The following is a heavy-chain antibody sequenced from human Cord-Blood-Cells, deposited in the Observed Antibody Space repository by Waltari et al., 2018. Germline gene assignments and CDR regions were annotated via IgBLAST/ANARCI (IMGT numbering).Heavy chain of an antibody. D-gene: IGHD6-13*01. CDR2: IWYDGSNK. Sequence: QLVESGGGVVQPGRSLRLSCAASGFTFSSYGMHWVRQAPGKGLEWVAVIWYDGSNKYYADSVKGRFTTSRDNSKNTLYLQMNSLRAEDTAVYYCARDLKLRAAAGYFDYWGQGTLVTVSS. V-gene: IGHV3-33*01. CDR3: ARDLKLRAAAGYFDY. J-gene: IGHJ4*02. CDR1: GFTFSSYG.